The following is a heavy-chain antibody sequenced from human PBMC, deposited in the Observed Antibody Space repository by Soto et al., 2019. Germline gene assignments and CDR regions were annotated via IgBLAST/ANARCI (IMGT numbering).Heavy chain of an antibody. CDR2: MYNTGST. J-gene: IGHJ6*02. V-gene: IGHV4-59*01. D-gene: IGHD2-21*02. CDR1: GGSISGYY. CDR3: ARDLWGYCGTDCYPLDV. Sequence: SETLSLTCALSGGSISGYYWSWIRQPPGKGLEWIGYMYNTGSTVYNPSFKSRATISVDTSKNQFSLKLNSVTAADTAVYYCARDLWGYCGTDCYPLDVWGQGTTVTVS.